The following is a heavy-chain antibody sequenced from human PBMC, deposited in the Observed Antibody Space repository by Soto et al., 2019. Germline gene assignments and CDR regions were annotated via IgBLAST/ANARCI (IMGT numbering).Heavy chain of an antibody. V-gene: IGHV1-69*13. J-gene: IGHJ4*02. D-gene: IGHD3-22*01. CDR1: GGTFSSYA. CDR2: IIPIFGTA. Sequence: ASVKVSCKASGGTFSSYAISWVRQAPGQGLEWMGGIIPIFGTANYAQKFQGRVTITADESTSTAYMELSSLRSEDMAVYYCARSYYDSSGYYYFDYWGQGTLVTVSS. CDR3: ARSYYDSSGYYYFDY.